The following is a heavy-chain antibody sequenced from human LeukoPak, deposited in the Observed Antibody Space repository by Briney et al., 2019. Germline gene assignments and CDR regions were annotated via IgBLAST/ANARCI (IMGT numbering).Heavy chain of an antibody. Sequence: SETLSLTCAVYGGSFSGYYWGWIRQPPGKGLEWIGSIYYSGSTYYNPSLKSRVTISVDTSKNQFSLKLSSVTAADTAVYYCAGASTTVTKFDWFDPWGQGTLVTVSS. D-gene: IGHD4-17*01. V-gene: IGHV4-34*01. CDR3: AGASTTVTKFDWFDP. CDR1: GGSFSGYY. J-gene: IGHJ5*02. CDR2: IYYSGST.